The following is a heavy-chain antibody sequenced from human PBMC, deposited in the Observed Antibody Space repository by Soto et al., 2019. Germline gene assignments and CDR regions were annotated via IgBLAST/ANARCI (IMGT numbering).Heavy chain of an antibody. J-gene: IGHJ4*02. V-gene: IGHV4-31*03. CDR1: GGSISSGGYY. CDR2: IYYSGST. D-gene: IGHD4-4*01. Sequence: SETLSLTCTVSGGSISSGGYYWSWIRQHPGKGLEWIGYIYYSGSTYYNPSLKSRVTISVDTSKNQFSLKLSSVTAADTAVYYCARGLRTVTTASFDYWGQGTLVTVSS. CDR3: ARGLRTVTTASFDY.